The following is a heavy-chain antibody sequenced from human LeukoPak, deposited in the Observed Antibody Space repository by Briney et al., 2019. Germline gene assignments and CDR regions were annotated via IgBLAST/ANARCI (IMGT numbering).Heavy chain of an antibody. D-gene: IGHD3-10*01. Sequence: SETLSLTCTVSGGSISSYYWSWIRQPPGKGLEWIGYIYYSGSTNYNPSLKSRVTISVDTSKNQFSLKLSSVTAADTAVYYCARGLYGSGSYFTANNWFDPWGQGTLVTVSS. V-gene: IGHV4-59*01. CDR2: IYYSGST. CDR1: GGSISSYY. CDR3: ARGLYGSGSYFTANNWFDP. J-gene: IGHJ5*02.